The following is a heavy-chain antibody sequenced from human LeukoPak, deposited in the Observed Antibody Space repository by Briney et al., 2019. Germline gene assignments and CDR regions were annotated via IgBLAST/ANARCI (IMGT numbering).Heavy chain of an antibody. Sequence: GGSLRLSCAASGFTFDDYSMTWVRQAPGKGLEWVSSISSSSSYIYYADSVKGRFTISRDNAKNSVYLQMDSLRAEDTAVYFCARDATTAVGVVYMDVWGRGTTVTISS. J-gene: IGHJ6*03. D-gene: IGHD6-13*01. CDR3: ARDATTAVGVVYMDV. V-gene: IGHV3-21*01. CDR2: ISSSSSYI. CDR1: GFTFDDYS.